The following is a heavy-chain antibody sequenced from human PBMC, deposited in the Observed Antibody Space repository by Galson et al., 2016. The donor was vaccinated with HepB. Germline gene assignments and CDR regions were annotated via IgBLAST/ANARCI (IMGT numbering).Heavy chain of an antibody. CDR3: ARGGTYFGSGTYRLDY. CDR2: IIPIFGTA. CDR1: GGMFSSYA. J-gene: IGHJ4*02. V-gene: IGHV1-69*06. D-gene: IGHD3-10*01. Sequence: SVKVSCKASGGMFSSYAISWVRQAPGQGLEWMGGIIPIFGTANYAQKFQGRVTTTADKSTSTAYMELSSLRSEDTAVYYCARGGTYFGSGTYRLDYWGQGTLVTVSS.